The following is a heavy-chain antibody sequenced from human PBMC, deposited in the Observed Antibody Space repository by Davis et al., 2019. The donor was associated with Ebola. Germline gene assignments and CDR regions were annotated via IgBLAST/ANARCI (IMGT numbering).Heavy chain of an antibody. V-gene: IGHV1-2*02. CDR1: GYTFTGYY. CDR2: INPNSGGT. CDR3: AKDLPPWGIVSKGPINFDY. Sequence: ASVKVSCKASGYTFTGYYIHWVRQAPGQGLEWMGWINPNSGGTNYAQKLQGRVTMTTDTSTSTAYMELRSLRSDDTAVYYCAKDLPPWGIVSKGPINFDYWGQGTLVTVSS. D-gene: IGHD2-15*01. J-gene: IGHJ4*02.